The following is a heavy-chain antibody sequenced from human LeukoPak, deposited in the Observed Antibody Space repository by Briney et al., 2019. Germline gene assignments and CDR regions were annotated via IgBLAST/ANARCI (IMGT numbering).Heavy chain of an antibody. CDR2: IYPGDSDT. V-gene: IGHV5-51*01. CDR3: ARSWTMAQNLDS. D-gene: IGHD4/OR15-4a*01. CDR1: GYIFSDLW. J-gene: IGHJ4*02. Sequence: GEALKISRKGSGYIFSDLWIVWVRQIPGKGLEWMWIIYPGDSDTRYSPSFQGQVTISAEKSINPAYLQWSSLKASDTAMYYCARSWTMAQNLDSWGQGTLVTVSS.